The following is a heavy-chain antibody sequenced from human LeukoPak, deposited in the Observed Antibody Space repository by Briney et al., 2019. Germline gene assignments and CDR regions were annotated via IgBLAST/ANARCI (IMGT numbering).Heavy chain of an antibody. CDR1: GGTFSSCA. CDR3: ARDRGGYSYGYYYYYYMDV. D-gene: IGHD5-18*01. CDR2: IIPIFGTA. J-gene: IGHJ6*03. V-gene: IGHV1-69*05. Sequence: SVKVSCKASGGTFSSCAISWVRQAPGQGLEWMGGIIPIFGTANYAQKFQGRVTITTDESTSTAYMELSSLRSEDTAVYYCARDRGGYSYGYYYYYYMDVWGKGTTVTVSS.